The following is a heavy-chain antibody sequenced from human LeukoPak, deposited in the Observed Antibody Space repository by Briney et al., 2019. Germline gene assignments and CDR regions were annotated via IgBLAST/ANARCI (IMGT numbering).Heavy chain of an antibody. Sequence: GGSLRLSCAASGFTFSSYSMNWVRQAPGKGLEWVSSISSSSSYIYYADSVKGRFTISRDNAKNSLYLQMNSLRAEDTAVYYCARHDPDHTSYAFDIWGQGTMVTVSS. CDR3: ARHDPDHTSYAFDI. J-gene: IGHJ3*02. V-gene: IGHV3-21*01. D-gene: IGHD1-1*01. CDR1: GFTFSSYS. CDR2: ISSSSSYI.